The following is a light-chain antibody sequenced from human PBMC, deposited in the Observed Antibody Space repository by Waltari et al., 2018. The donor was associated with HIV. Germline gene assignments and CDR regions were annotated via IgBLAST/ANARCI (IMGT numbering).Light chain of an antibody. CDR2: MTN. Sequence: QSVLTQPPSASGTPGQRITLSCSGSSSNVGSNYVYWYPQLPGTAPTVLVFMTNQRPSGVPDRFSASKSGTSASLAISVLRSEDEADYYCASWDDSLSIVVFGGGTKLTVL. CDR1: SSNVGSNY. J-gene: IGLJ2*01. CDR3: ASWDDSLSIVV. V-gene: IGLV1-47*01.